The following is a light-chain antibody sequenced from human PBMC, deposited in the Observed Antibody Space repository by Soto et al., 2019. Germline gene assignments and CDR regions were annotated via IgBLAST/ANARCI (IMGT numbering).Light chain of an antibody. CDR1: SSDVGSYNL. Sequence: QSALTQPASVSGSPGQSITISCTGTSSDVGSYNLVSWYQQHPGKAPKLMIYEGSKRPSGVSNSFSGSKSGNTASLTISGLQAEDEADYYCCSYAGSSTPWVFGGGTKLTVL. CDR3: CSYAGSSTPWV. V-gene: IGLV2-23*01. CDR2: EGS. J-gene: IGLJ3*02.